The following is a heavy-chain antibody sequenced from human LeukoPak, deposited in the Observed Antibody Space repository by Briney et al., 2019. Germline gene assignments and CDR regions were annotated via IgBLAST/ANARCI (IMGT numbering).Heavy chain of an antibody. CDR3: ATGAGGSGSYYNYFDY. Sequence: PGGSLRLSCAASGFTFSSDSMSWVRQAPGKGLEWVSSISSSSSYIYYADSVKGRFTISRDNPKNSLYLQMNSLRAEDTAVYYCATGAGGSGSYYNYFDYWGQGTLVTVSS. D-gene: IGHD3-10*01. J-gene: IGHJ4*02. CDR2: ISSSSSYI. V-gene: IGHV3-21*01. CDR1: GFTFSSDS.